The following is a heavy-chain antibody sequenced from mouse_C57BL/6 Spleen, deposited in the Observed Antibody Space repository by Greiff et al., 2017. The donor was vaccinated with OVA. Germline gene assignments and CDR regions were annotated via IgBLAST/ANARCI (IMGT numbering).Heavy chain of an antibody. Sequence: EVQLQQSGPELVKPGASVKISCKASGYTFTDYYMNWVKQSHGKSLEWIGDINPNNGGTSYNQKFKGKATLTVDKSSSTAYMELRSLTSEDSAVYYCARQAYYGSSYCDYWGQGTTLTVSS. J-gene: IGHJ2*01. CDR1: GYTFTDYY. CDR3: ARQAYYGSSYCDY. V-gene: IGHV1-26*01. CDR2: INPNNGGT. D-gene: IGHD1-1*01.